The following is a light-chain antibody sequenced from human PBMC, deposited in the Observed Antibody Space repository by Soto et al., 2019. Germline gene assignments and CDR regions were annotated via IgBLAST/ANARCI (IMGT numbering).Light chain of an antibody. CDR3: QQYDNLPLT. CDR2: DAS. Sequence: DIQMTQSPSSLSASVGDRVTITCQASQDISNYLDWYQQKPGKAPKLLIYDASNFETAVPSRFSGSGYRTDFPFTISRLEPEDIATYYCQQYDNLPLTFGGGTKVEIK. J-gene: IGKJ4*01. CDR1: QDISNY. V-gene: IGKV1-33*01.